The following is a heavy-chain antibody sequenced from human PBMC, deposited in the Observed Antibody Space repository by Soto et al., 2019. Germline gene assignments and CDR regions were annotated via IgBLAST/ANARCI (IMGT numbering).Heavy chain of an antibody. CDR2: IYYSGST. CDR1: GGSISSYY. V-gene: IGHV4-59*01. Sequence: SETLSLTCTVSGGSISSYYWSWIRQPPGKGLEWIGYIYYSGSTNYNPSLKSRVTISVDTSKNQFSLKLSFVTAADTAVYYCARGLAPYGSGSYYTHNWFDPWGQGTLVTVSS. J-gene: IGHJ5*02. D-gene: IGHD3-10*01. CDR3: ARGLAPYGSGSYYTHNWFDP.